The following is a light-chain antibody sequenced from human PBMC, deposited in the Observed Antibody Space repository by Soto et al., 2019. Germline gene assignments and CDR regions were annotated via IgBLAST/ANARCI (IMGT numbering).Light chain of an antibody. CDR2: EAT. CDR1: SSDVVSYNL. V-gene: IGLV2-23*01. J-gene: IGLJ1*01. CDR3: CSYAGSSTYV. Sequence: QSALTQPASVSGSHGQSITISCSGTSSDVVSYNLVSWYQQHPGKAPKLMIYEATKRPSGISTRFSGSKSGNTASLTISGLQAEDEADYYCCSYAGSSTYVFGLGTKLTVL.